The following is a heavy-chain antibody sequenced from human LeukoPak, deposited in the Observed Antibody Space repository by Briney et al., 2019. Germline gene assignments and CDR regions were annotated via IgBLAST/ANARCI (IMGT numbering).Heavy chain of an antibody. CDR1: GFTFSSYS. CDR3: ARTDYGDFYLDY. J-gene: IGHJ4*02. V-gene: IGHV3-21*01. CDR2: ISSSSSYI. Sequence: KSGGSLRLSCAASGFTFSSYSMNWVRQAPGKGLEWVSSISSSSSYIYYADSVKGRFTISRDNAKNSLYLQMNSLRAEDTAVYYCARTDYGDFYLDYWGQGTLVTVSS. D-gene: IGHD4-17*01.